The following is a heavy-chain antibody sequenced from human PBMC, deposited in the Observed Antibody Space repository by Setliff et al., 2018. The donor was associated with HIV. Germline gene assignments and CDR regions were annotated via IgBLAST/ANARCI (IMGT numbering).Heavy chain of an antibody. D-gene: IGHD2-8*01. CDR3: AKGPNFEDAFDI. Sequence: GASVKVSCKASGGTFSNYAFSWVRQAPGQGLEWMGGLIPIVDITKSTQKFRDRVTFTADESTKTAQMELSGLTFEDTAVYYCAKGPNFEDAFDIWGQGTAVTVSS. CDR1: GGTFSNYA. J-gene: IGHJ3*02. CDR2: LIPIVDIT. V-gene: IGHV1-69*10.